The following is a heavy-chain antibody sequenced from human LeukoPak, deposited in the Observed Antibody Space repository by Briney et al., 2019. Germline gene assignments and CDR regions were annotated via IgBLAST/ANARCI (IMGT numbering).Heavy chain of an antibody. CDR3: ARGKARYSGYDFPFDH. D-gene: IGHD5-12*01. CDR2: IYHSGSI. Sequence: SETLSLTCAVSGGSISSGGYSWSWIRQPPGKGLEWIGYIYHSGSIHYNPSLKSRVTISVDRSKNQFSLKLSSVTAADTAVYYCARGKARYSGYDFPFDHWGLGTLVTVSS. CDR1: GGSISSGGYS. V-gene: IGHV4-30-2*01. J-gene: IGHJ4*02.